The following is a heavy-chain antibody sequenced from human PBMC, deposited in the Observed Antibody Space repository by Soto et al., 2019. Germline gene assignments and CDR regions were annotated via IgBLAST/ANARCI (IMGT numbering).Heavy chain of an antibody. CDR3: ARDYSSSWYWTTLDYYYGMDV. CDR1: GYTFTSYG. Sequence: ASVKVSFKACGYTFTSYGISWLRQAPGQGLEWMGWISAYNGNTNYAQKLQGRVTMTTDTSTSTAYMELRSLRSDDTAVYYCARDYSSSWYWTTLDYYYGMDVWGQGTTVTVSS. D-gene: IGHD6-13*01. V-gene: IGHV1-18*04. CDR2: ISAYNGNT. J-gene: IGHJ6*02.